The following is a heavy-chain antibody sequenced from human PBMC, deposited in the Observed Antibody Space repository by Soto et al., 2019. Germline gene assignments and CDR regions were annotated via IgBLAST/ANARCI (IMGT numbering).Heavy chain of an antibody. CDR1: GFTFSSYA. J-gene: IGHJ4*02. Sequence: EVQLLESGGGLVQPGGSLSLSCAASGFTFSSYAMSWVRQAPGKGLEWGSVISGSGGSTYYADSVKGRFTISRDNSKNTLYQQMNSLRAEDTAVYYCAKDRIAARGSVFWDYWGQGTLVTVSS. CDR3: AKDRIAARGSVFWDY. V-gene: IGHV3-23*01. CDR2: ISGSGGST. D-gene: IGHD6-6*01.